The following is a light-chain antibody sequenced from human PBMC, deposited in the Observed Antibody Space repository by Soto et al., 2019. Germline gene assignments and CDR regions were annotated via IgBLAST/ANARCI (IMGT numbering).Light chain of an antibody. CDR1: QTVGTN. Sequence: EVVLTQSPATLSVSPGERATLSCRASQTVGTNLAWYQQRPGQAPRLLIYGASTRATGIPARFSGSGSGSEFTLTISSLQSDDFSVYYCQQYNKWPLFTFGPGTRVDNK. CDR3: QQYNKWPLFT. V-gene: IGKV3-15*01. J-gene: IGKJ3*01. CDR2: GAS.